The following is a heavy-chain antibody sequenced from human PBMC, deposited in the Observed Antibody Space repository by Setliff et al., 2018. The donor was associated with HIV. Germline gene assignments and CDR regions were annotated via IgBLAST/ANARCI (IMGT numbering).Heavy chain of an antibody. J-gene: IGHJ4*02. V-gene: IGHV3-30*02. D-gene: IGHD4-4*01. CDR1: GFSFSSYG. CDR2: IRYDGSNE. CDR3: AKTQTVITVYGPFDS. Sequence: GGSLRLSCAASGFSFSSYGMHWVRQAPGKGLEWVAFIRYDGSNEYYADSLKGRFTISRENSKNTLYLQMHRLRAEDTAMYYCAKTQTVITVYGPFDSWGQGTPVTAPQ.